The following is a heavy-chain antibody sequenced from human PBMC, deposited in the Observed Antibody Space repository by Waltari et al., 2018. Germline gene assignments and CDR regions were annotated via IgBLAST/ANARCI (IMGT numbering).Heavy chain of an antibody. Sequence: EVQLVESGGGLVQPGGSLRLSCAASGFTISSYEMHWARQATGKGLGWGSGIGTAGDTYSAGSVKGRFTISREDAKNSLYLQMNSLRAGDTAVYYCVRGYNGFEYWGQGTLVTVSS. CDR2: IGTAGDT. V-gene: IGHV3-13*01. J-gene: IGHJ4*02. CDR3: VRGYNGFEY. D-gene: IGHD3-10*01. CDR1: GFTISSYE.